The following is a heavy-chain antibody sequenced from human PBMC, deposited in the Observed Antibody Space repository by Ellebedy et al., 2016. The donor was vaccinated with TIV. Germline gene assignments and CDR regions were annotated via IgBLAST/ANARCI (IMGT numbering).Heavy chain of an antibody. D-gene: IGHD6-19*01. CDR3: ARLGVDGTWRRWYFDL. V-gene: IGHV3-7*01. Sequence: PGGSLRLSCEASESTFSSYGMSWVRQAPGKGLESVANTKQDGSEKYYVDSVRGRFTISRDNAKNSLYLQMNNLRAEDTAVYYCARLGVDGTWRRWYFDLWGRGTMVTVSS. J-gene: IGHJ2*01. CDR1: ESTFSSYG. CDR2: TKQDGSEK.